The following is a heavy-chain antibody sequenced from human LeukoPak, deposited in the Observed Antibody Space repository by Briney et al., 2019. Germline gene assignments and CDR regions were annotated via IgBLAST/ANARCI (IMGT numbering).Heavy chain of an antibody. CDR2: INPNSGGT. CDR3: ARSYSSSWYVPGYYFDY. CDR1: GYTFTGYY. J-gene: IGHJ4*02. V-gene: IGHV1-2*02. Sequence: ASVKVSCKASGYTFTGYYMHWVRQAPGEGLEWMGWINPNSGGTKYAQKFQGRVTMTRDTSISTAYMELSRLRSDDTAVYYCARSYSSSWYVPGYYFDYWGQGTLVTVSS. D-gene: IGHD6-13*01.